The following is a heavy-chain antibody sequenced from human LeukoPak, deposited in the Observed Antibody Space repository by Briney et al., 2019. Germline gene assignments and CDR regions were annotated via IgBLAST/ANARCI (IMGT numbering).Heavy chain of an antibody. J-gene: IGHJ3*02. Sequence: GGSLRLSCADSGFTFSSYELYWVRQAPGQGMEGVSYISSGDTTIKYADSVKGQFTISRDDAKKSLYLQMNSLRAEDTAIYYCGAGRQFVGAFDIWGQGTLVTVSS. CDR2: ISSGDTTI. CDR1: GFTFSSYE. CDR3: GAGRQFVGAFDI. V-gene: IGHV3-48*03. D-gene: IGHD3-10*01.